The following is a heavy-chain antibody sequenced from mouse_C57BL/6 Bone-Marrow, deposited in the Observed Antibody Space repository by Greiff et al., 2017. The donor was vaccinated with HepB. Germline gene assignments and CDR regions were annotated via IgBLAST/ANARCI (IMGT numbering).Heavy chain of an antibody. CDR3: ARREPHYAMDY. Sequence: VQLQQSGAELVRPGASVKLSCKASGYTFTDYYINWVKQRPGQGLEWIARIYPGSGNTYYNEKFKGKATLTAEKSSSTAYMQLSSLTSEDSAVYFCARREPHYAMDYWGQGTSVTVSS. CDR1: GYTFTDYY. J-gene: IGHJ4*01. V-gene: IGHV1-76*01. CDR2: IYPGSGNT.